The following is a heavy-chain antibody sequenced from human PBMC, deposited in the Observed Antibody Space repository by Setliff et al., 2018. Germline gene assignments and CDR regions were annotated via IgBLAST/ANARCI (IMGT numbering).Heavy chain of an antibody. D-gene: IGHD2-15*01. CDR3: ARGAPGRYCSGGSCSYFDY. Sequence: GASVKVSCKASGYTFTSYDINWVRQATGQGLEWMGWMNPTSGNTGYAQKFQGRVTMTRNTSISTAYMELSSLRSEDTAVHYCARGAPGRYCSGGSCSYFDYWGQGIWSPSPQ. J-gene: IGHJ4*02. CDR2: MNPTSGNT. V-gene: IGHV1-8*01. CDR1: GYTFTSYD.